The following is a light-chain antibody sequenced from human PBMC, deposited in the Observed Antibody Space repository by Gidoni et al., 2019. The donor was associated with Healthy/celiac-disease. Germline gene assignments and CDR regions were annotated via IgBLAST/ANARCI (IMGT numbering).Light chain of an antibody. CDR2: AAA. CDR1: KSISSY. V-gene: IGKV1-39*01. J-gene: IGKJ3*01. Sequence: DIQMTQPPSSLSASVGDRVTITCRASKSISSYLNWYQQKPGKAPKLLIYAAASLQSGVTPRLSGSGAGTDFSITTSSLQPEDVATYYCQQSYSNPPCTFGPGTKVDIK. CDR3: QQSYSNPPCT.